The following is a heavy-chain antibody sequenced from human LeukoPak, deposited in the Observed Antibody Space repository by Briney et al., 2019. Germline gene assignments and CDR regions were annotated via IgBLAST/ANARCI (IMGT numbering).Heavy chain of an antibody. CDR3: ARTRYYYNSRSYGAPYYFDY. V-gene: IGHV4-4*07. Sequence: SETLSLTCTVSGGSISSYYWSWIRQPAGKGLEWIGRIYTSGSTDYNPSLKSRVTMSVDTSKNQFSLKLSSVTAADTAVYYCARTRYYYNSRSYGAPYYFDYWGQGTLVTVSS. J-gene: IGHJ4*02. D-gene: IGHD3-10*01. CDR2: IYTSGST. CDR1: GGSISSYY.